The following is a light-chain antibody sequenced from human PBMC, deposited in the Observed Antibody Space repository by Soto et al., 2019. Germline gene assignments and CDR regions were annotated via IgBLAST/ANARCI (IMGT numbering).Light chain of an antibody. CDR3: QQYGTSEII. CDR2: GAS. CDR1: QSVSSSY. Sequence: EIVLTQSPGTLSLSPGERATLSCRASQSVSSSYLAWYQQKPGQAPRLLIYGASSRATGIPDRFSGSGSGTDFTLTISRLETEDFAVFYCQQYGTSEIIFGQGTRLEIK. V-gene: IGKV3-20*01. J-gene: IGKJ5*01.